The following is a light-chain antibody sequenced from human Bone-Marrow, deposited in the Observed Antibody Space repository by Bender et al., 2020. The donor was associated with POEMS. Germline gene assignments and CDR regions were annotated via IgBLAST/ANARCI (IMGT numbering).Light chain of an antibody. CDR3: SSYTSSSSLL. CDR2: DVT. CDR1: NIDVGGYDY. J-gene: IGLJ1*01. Sequence: QSALTQPASVSGSPGQSITVSCTGSNIDVGGYDYVSWYQQLPGKAPKLMVYDVTNRPSGVSDRFSGSKSGNTASLTISGLQAEDEAYYYCSSYTSSSSLLFGTGTKVTVL. V-gene: IGLV2-14*01.